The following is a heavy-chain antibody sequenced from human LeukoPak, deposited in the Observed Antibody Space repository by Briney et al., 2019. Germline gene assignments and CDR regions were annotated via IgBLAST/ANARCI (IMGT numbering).Heavy chain of an antibody. Sequence: ASVKVSCKASGYTFTSYAISWVRQAPGQGLEWMGGIIPIFGTANYAQKFQGRVTITTDESTSTAYMELSSLRSEDTAVYYCARVVRVVPAATYYFDYWGQGTLVTVSS. V-gene: IGHV1-69*05. J-gene: IGHJ4*02. CDR3: ARVVRVVPAATYYFDY. D-gene: IGHD2-2*01. CDR1: GYTFTSYA. CDR2: IIPIFGTA.